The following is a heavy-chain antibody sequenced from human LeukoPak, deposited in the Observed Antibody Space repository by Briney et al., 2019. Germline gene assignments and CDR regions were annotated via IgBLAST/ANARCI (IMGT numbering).Heavy chain of an antibody. J-gene: IGHJ6*03. CDR1: GFTFSNYW. Sequence: PGGSLRLSCAASGFTFSNYWMSWFRQAPAKGLEWVANIKQDGSEKYYVDSVKGRFTISRDNAKNSLYLQMNSLRAEDTAVYYCARVNRTYMDVWGKGTTVTVSS. V-gene: IGHV3-7*01. CDR2: IKQDGSEK. CDR3: ARVNRTYMDV.